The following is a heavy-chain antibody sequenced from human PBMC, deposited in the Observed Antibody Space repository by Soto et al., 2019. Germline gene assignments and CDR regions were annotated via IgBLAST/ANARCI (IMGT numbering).Heavy chain of an antibody. D-gene: IGHD3-16*01. CDR2: IYYSGST. V-gene: IGHV4-59*08. CDR1: GGTISSYY. J-gene: IGHJ6*03. Sequence: SETLSLTCAVSGGTISSYYWSWIRKPPGKGLEWIGYIYYSGSTNYNPSLKSRVTISVDTSKNQFSLKLSSVTAADTAVYYCARQDDLGGDYMDVWGKGTTVTVSS. CDR3: ARQDDLGGDYMDV.